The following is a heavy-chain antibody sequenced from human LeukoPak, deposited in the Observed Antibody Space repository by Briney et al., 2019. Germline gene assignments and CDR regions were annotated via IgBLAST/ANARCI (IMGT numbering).Heavy chain of an antibody. J-gene: IGHJ1*01. D-gene: IGHD3-16*01. CDR1: GGSFSGYY. V-gene: IGHV4-34*01. CDR2: INHSGST. Sequence: SETLSLTCAVYGGSFSGYYWSWIRQPPGKGLEWIGEINHSGSTNYNPSLKGRVTISVDTSKNQFSLKLSSVTAADTAVYYCARGGRIIPLFQHWGQGTLVTVSS. CDR3: ARGGRIIPLFQH.